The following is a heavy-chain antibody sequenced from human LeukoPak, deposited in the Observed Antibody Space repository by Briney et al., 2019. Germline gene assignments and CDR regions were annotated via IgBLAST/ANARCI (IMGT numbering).Heavy chain of an antibody. CDR3: AIGRGQGLVRYIDY. Sequence: GGSLRLSCAASGFTFSSYGMHWVRQAPGKGLEWVSAISGSGGSTYYADSVKGRVTISRDNSKNTLYLQMNSLRAEDTAVYYCAIGRGQGLVRYIDYGGQETLVTVPS. CDR1: GFTFSSYG. V-gene: IGHV3-23*01. J-gene: IGHJ4*02. D-gene: IGHD6-19*01. CDR2: ISGSGGST.